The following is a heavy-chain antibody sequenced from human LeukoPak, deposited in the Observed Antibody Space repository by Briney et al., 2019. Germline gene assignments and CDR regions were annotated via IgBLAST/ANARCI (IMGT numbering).Heavy chain of an antibody. J-gene: IGHJ4*02. CDR2: INRDRTEK. CDR3: VRNQEDIVATLDYFDY. CDR1: GFNFTNYW. D-gene: IGHD5-12*01. Sequence: GGSLRLSCAASGFNFTNYWMNWVRQAPGKGLEWVANINRDRTEKYFVDSVKGRFTISRDNANNSLYLQMNSLRAEDTAVYFCVRNQEDIVATLDYFDYWGQGTVVTVSS. V-gene: IGHV3-7*01.